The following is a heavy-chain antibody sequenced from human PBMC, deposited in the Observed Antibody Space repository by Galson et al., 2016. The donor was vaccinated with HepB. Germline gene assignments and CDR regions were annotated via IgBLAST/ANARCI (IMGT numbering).Heavy chain of an antibody. CDR1: GFTFSSYA. V-gene: IGHV3-30*04. CDR3: ARDGVVITTENYFDY. D-gene: IGHD3-3*01. Sequence: SLRLSCAASGFTFSSYAMHWVRQAPGKGLEWVAVISYDGSNKYYADSVKGRFTISRDNSKNTLYLQMNSLRAEDTAVYYCARDGVVITTENYFDYWDQGTLVTVSS. J-gene: IGHJ4*02. CDR2: ISYDGSNK.